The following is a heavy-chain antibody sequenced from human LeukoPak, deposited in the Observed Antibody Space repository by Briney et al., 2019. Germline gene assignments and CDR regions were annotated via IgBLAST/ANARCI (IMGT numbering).Heavy chain of an antibody. CDR1: GYTFTSYY. J-gene: IGHJ3*02. CDR2: INPSGGST. D-gene: IGHD6-25*01. V-gene: IGHV1-46*01. CDR3: AREAANTKPFDI. Sequence: ASVKVSCKPSGYTFTSYYMHWVRQAPGQGLEWMGIINPSGGSTSYAQKFQGRVTMTRDTSTSTVYMELSSLRSEDTAVYYCAREAANTKPFDIWGQGTMVTVSS.